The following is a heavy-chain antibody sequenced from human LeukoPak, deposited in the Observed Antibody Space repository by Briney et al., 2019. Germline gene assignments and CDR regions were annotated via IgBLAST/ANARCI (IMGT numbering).Heavy chain of an antibody. Sequence: EASVKVSCKASGYTFTSHDINWVQQATGQGLEWMGWMNPNSGNTGYAQKFQGRVTMTRNTSISTAYMELSSLRSEDTAVYYCARGPIRYCGGDCLGYWGQGTLVTVSS. D-gene: IGHD2-21*02. CDR1: GYTFTSHD. V-gene: IGHV1-8*01. CDR2: MNPNSGNT. CDR3: ARGPIRYCGGDCLGY. J-gene: IGHJ4*02.